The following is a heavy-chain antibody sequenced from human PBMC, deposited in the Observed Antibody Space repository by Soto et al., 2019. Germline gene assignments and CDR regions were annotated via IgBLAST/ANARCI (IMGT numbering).Heavy chain of an antibody. CDR3: ARAYCSGGSCWAWSNWFDP. D-gene: IGHD2-15*01. Sequence: SETLSLTCTVSGGSISSYYWSWIRQPPGKGLEWIGYIYYSGSTNYNPSLKSRVTISVDTSKNQFSLKLSSVTAADTAVYYCARAYCSGGSCWAWSNWFDPWGQGTLVTVS. CDR1: GGSISSYY. V-gene: IGHV4-59*01. CDR2: IYYSGST. J-gene: IGHJ5*02.